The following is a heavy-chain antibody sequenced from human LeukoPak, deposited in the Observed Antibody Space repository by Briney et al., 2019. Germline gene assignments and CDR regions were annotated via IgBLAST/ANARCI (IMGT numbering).Heavy chain of an antibody. CDR1: GFRFSTYA. D-gene: IGHD4-11*01. V-gene: IGHV3-23*01. CDR3: AKSPTTVTTNYFDY. CDR2: ISGSGDST. J-gene: IGHJ4*02. Sequence: PTGGSLRLSCAASGFRFSTYAMSWVRQAPGKGLEWFSAISGSGDSTYYADSVKGRFTISRDNSKNTVYLQMNSLRAEDTAVYYCAKSPTTVTTNYFDYWGQGTLVTVSS.